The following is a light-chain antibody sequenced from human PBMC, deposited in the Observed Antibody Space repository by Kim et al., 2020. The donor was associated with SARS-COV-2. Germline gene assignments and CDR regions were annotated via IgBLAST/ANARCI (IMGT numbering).Light chain of an antibody. J-gene: IGLJ2*01. CDR2: GRN. CDR3: NSRDNGGHHLL. CDR1: SLINYY. V-gene: IGLV3-19*01. Sequence: ALGQTVTITCQGGSLINYYATWYQQRPGQAPLLVAYGRNDRPSGIPGRFSASSSGNTASLTITGAQAEDEADYYCNSRDNGGHHLLFGGGTQLTVL.